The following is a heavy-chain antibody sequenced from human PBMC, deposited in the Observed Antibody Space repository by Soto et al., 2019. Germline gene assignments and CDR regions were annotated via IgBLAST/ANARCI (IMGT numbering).Heavy chain of an antibody. D-gene: IGHD4-17*01. J-gene: IGHJ6*02. CDR2: INHSGST. CDR3: AGTYGDHRYYYYYYGMDV. V-gene: IGHV4-34*01. Sequence: NPSETLSLTCAVYGGSFSGYYWSWIRQPPGKGLEWIGEINHSGSTNYNPSLKSRVTISVDTSKNQFSLKLSSVTAADTAVYYCAGTYGDHRYYYYYYGMDVWGQGTTVTVSS. CDR1: GGSFSGYY.